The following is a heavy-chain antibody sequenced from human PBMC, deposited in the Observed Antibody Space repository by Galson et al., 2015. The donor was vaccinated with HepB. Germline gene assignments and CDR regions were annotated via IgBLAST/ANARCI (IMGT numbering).Heavy chain of an antibody. D-gene: IGHD6-6*01. Sequence: SLRLSCAAPGFTLSDYWMSWVRQAPGKGLEWVANIKEDGSETHYVDSVKGRFIISRDNAKNSLYLRISSLRAEDTAVYYCARERDRSSSGSLLNYWGQGTLVTVSS. V-gene: IGHV3-7*03. CDR2: IKEDGSET. CDR1: GFTLSDYW. J-gene: IGHJ4*02. CDR3: ARERDRSSSGSLLNY.